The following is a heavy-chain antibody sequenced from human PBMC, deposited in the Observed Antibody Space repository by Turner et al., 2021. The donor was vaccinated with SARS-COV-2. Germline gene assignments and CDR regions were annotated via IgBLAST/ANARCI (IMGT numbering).Heavy chain of an antibody. CDR2: ISPSGGTT. CDR1: GSILSNYA. J-gene: IGHJ4*02. Sequence: EVQLLASGGGLVQPGGSLRLSCAASGSILSNYAMSWVRLAPGEGLEWVSAISPSGGTTYYAGSVKGRFTISRDNSKNTVYLEMNSLRAEDTAVYYCAKDPGLGTGLSKDYWGQGTLVIVSS. V-gene: IGHV3-23*01. D-gene: IGHD3-10*01. CDR3: AKDPGLGTGLSKDY.